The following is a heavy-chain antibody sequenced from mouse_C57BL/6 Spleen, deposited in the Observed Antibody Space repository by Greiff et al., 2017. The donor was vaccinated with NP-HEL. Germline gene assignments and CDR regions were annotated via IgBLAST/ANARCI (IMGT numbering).Heavy chain of an antibody. D-gene: IGHD1-1*01. CDR1: GYSITSGYY. Sequence: ESGPGLVKPSQSLSLTCSVTGYSITSGYYWNWIRQFPGNKLEWMGYISYDGSNNYNPSLNNRISITRDTSKNQFFLKLNSVTTEDTATYYGARERITTVVATDYFDYWGQGTTLTVSS. CDR3: ARERITTVVATDYFDY. J-gene: IGHJ2*01. V-gene: IGHV3-6*01. CDR2: ISYDGSN.